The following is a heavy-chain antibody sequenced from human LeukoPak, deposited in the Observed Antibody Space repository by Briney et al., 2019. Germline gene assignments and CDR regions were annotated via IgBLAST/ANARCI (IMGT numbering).Heavy chain of an antibody. V-gene: IGHV3-30*02. CDR1: GFNFGEFW. J-gene: IGHJ4*02. D-gene: IGHD6-13*01. Sequence: GGSLRLSCAASGFNFGEFWMAWVRQAPGKGLEWVAFIRYDGSNKYYADSVKGRFTISRDNSKNTLYLQMNSLRAEDTAVYYCAKEREGIAAAGTRDFDYWGQGTLVTVSS. CDR2: IRYDGSNK. CDR3: AKEREGIAAAGTRDFDY.